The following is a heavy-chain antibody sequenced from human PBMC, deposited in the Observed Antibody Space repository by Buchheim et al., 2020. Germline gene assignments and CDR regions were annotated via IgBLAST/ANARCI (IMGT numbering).Heavy chain of an antibody. V-gene: IGHV3-30*18. CDR1: GFTFSSYG. Sequence: QVQLVESGGGVVQPGRSLRLSCAASGFTFSSYGMHWVRQAPGKGLEWVAFISYDGSNKYYADSVKGRFTISRDNSTNTLYLQMNSLRAEDTAVYYCAKGGYYDSSGHFDYWGQGTL. CDR2: ISYDGSNK. CDR3: AKGGYYDSSGHFDY. D-gene: IGHD3-22*01. J-gene: IGHJ4*02.